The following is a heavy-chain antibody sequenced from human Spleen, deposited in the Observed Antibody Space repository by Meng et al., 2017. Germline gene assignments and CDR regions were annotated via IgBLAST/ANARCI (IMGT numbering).Heavy chain of an antibody. CDR2: IYTSGST. CDR1: GGSISSYC. J-gene: IGHJ3*02. Sequence: SETLSLTCTVSGGSISSYCWSWIRQPAGKGLEWIGRIYTSGSTNYNPSLKSRVTMSVDTSKNQFSLKLSSVTAADTAVYYCARTAVSTWQDAFDIWGQGTKVTVSS. V-gene: IGHV4-4*07. CDR3: ARTAVSTWQDAFDI. D-gene: IGHD4-17*01.